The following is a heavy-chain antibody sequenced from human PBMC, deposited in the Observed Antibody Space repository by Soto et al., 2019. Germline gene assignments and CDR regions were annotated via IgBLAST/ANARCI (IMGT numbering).Heavy chain of an antibody. V-gene: IGHV4-34*01. CDR3: ARGRTTTVTNWRVFDY. D-gene: IGHD4-17*01. CDR2: INHSGST. J-gene: IGHJ4*02. Sequence: SETLSLTCAVYGGSFSGYYWSWIRQPPGKGLEWIGEINHSGSTNYNPSLKSRVTISVDTSKNQFSLKLSSVTAADTAVYYCARGRTTTVTNWRVFDYWGQGTLVTVSS. CDR1: GGSFSGYY.